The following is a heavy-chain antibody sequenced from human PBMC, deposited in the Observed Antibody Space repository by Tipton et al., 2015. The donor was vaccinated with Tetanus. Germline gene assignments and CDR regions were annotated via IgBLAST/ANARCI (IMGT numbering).Heavy chain of an antibody. CDR1: GFTFSSYG. V-gene: IGHV3-30*18. CDR3: AKDLRPYDSSGYYYDYYYYGMDV. D-gene: IGHD3-22*01. Sequence: CAASGFTFSSYGMHWVRQAPGKGLEWVAVISYDGSNKYYADSVKGRFTISRDNSKNTLYLQMNSLRAEDTAVYYCAKDLRPYDSSGYYYDYYYYGMDVWGQGTTVTVSS. J-gene: IGHJ6*02. CDR2: ISYDGSNK.